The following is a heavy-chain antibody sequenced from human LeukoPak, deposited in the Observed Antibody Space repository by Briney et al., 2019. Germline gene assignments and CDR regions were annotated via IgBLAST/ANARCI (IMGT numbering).Heavy chain of an antibody. Sequence: ASVKVSCKASGGTFSSYAISWVRQAPGQGLEWMGGIIPIFGTANYAQKFQGRVTITADKSTSTAYMELSSLRSEDTAVYYCAREQAAMPHFDYWGQGTLVTVSS. CDR1: GGTFSSYA. J-gene: IGHJ4*02. D-gene: IGHD2-2*01. CDR2: IIPIFGTA. CDR3: AREQAAMPHFDY. V-gene: IGHV1-69*06.